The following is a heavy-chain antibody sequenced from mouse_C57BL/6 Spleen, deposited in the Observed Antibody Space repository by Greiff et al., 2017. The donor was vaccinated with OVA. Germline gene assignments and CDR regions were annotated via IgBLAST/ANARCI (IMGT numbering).Heavy chain of an antibody. CDR3: ARAYDGYSAWFAY. J-gene: IGHJ3*01. V-gene: IGHV1-82*01. CDR1: GYAFSSSW. Sequence: VQLQQSGPELVKPGASVKISCKASGYAFSSSWLNWVKQRPGQGLEWIGRIYPGDGDTNYNGKFKGKATLTADKSSSKADMQLSSLTSEDSAVYFCARAYDGYSAWFAYWGQGTLVTVSA. D-gene: IGHD2-3*01. CDR2: IYPGDGDT.